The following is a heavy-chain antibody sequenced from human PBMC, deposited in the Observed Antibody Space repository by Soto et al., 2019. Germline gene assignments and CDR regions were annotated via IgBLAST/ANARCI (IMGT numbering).Heavy chain of an antibody. Sequence: QVQLVQSGAEVKKPGSSVKLSCNAAGGTFNNLAVSWVRQAPGQGLEWMGEIIPMFGSTNYAQRFQGRVTITADESRSIAYMYLSSLRSDDTAIYYCARGGRMCNWYFDLWGRGTLVTVSS. J-gene: IGHJ2*01. CDR1: GGTFNNLA. V-gene: IGHV1-69*01. CDR2: IIPMFGST. D-gene: IGHD2-8*01. CDR3: ARGGRMCNWYFDL.